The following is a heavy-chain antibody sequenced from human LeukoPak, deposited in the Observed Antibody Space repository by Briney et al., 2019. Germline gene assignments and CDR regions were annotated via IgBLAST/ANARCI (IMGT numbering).Heavy chain of an antibody. V-gene: IGHV1-69*13. J-gene: IGHJ5*02. CDR2: IIPIFGTA. CDR1: GGTFSSYA. CDR3: ARGDRYRAPFDP. Sequence: SVKVSCKASGGTFSSYAISWVRQAPGQGLEWMGGIIPIFGTANYAQKFQGSVTITADESTSTAYMELSSLRSEDTAVYYCARGDRYRAPFDPWGQGTLVTVSS. D-gene: IGHD1-14*01.